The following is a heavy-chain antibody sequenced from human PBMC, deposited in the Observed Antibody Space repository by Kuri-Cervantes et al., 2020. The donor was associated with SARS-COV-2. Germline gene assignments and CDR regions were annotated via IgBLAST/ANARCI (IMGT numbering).Heavy chain of an antibody. Sequence: SVKVSCKASGYTFTSYDINWVRQATGQGLEWIGWIVVGSGNTNYAQKFQERVTITRDMSTSTAYMELSSLRSEDTAVYYCAADYDFWSGYYTRRGRHYYYYGMDVWGQGTTVTVSS. V-gene: IGHV1-58*02. CDR2: IVVGSGNT. D-gene: IGHD3-3*01. J-gene: IGHJ6*02. CDR3: AADYDFWSGYYTRRGRHYYYYGMDV. CDR1: GYTFTSYD.